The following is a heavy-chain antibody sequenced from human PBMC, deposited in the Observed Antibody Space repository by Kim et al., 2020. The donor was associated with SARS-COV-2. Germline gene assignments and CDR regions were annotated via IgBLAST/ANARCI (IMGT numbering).Heavy chain of an antibody. Sequence: ASVKVSCKASGYTFTSYGISWVRQAPGQGLEWMGWISAYNGNTNYAQKLQGRVTMTTDTSTSTAYMELRSLRSDDTAVYYCAREGVDIVAEVPVGMDVWAKGPRSPSP. CDR1: GYTFTSYG. CDR2: ISAYNGNT. D-gene: IGHD5-12*01. V-gene: IGHV1-18*01. CDR3: AREGVDIVAEVPVGMDV. J-gene: IGHJ6*02.